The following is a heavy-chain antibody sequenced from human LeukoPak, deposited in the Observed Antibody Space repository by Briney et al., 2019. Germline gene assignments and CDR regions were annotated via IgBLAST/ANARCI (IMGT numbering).Heavy chain of an antibody. CDR2: ISYDGSNK. D-gene: IGHD6-13*01. V-gene: IGHV3-30-3*01. CDR1: GFTFDDYA. J-gene: IGHJ4*02. Sequence: GGSLRLSCAASGFTFDDYAMHWVRQAPGKGLEWVAVISYDGSNKYYADSVKGRFTISRDNSKNTLYLQMNSLRAEDTAVYYCARGSGYSSSWYFDLGTLERYSGSYNFDYWGQGTLVTVSS. CDR3: ARGSGYSSSWYFDLGTLERYSGSYNFDY.